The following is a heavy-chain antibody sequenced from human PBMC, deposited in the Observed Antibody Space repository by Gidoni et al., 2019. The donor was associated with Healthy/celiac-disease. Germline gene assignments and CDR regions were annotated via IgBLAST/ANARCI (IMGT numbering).Heavy chain of an antibody. V-gene: IGHV3-49*03. J-gene: IGHJ3*02. D-gene: IGHD2-2*01. CDR3: TRVFGYCSSTSCYRVAFDI. CDR2: IRSKSYGWTT. Sequence: EVQLVESGGGLIQPGRSLRLSCTASGFTFGGSDMSLFRQATGKWLEWVGIIRSKSYGWTTEYAASVKGRFTISRDDSKSIAYLQMNSMKTEETAVYYCTRVFGYCSSTSCYRVAFDIWGQGTMVTVSS. CDR1: GFTFGGSD.